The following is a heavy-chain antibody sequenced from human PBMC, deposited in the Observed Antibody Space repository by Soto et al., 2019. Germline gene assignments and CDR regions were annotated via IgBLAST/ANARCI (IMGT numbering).Heavy chain of an antibody. CDR1: GYTFTRSG. V-gene: IGHV1-18*01. Sequence: ASVKVSCKASGYTFTRSGISWVRQAPGQGLEWMGWISDYNGNTYYEKEFQGRVTMTTDTSTRTAYMELKSLRSDDTAVYYCAREGYYSGSGSYSPPRYYGMDVWGQGTTVTVS. CDR2: ISDYNGNT. D-gene: IGHD3-10*01. J-gene: IGHJ6*02. CDR3: AREGYYSGSGSYSPPRYYGMDV.